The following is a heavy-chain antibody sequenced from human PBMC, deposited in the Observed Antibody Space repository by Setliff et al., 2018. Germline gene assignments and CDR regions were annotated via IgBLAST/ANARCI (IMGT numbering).Heavy chain of an antibody. Sequence: GGSLRLSCAASGFTFSSYMMNWVRQAPGKGLEWVSSISSSSIYIYYADSVKGRFTISRDNAKNSLYLQMNSLRAEDTAVYYCARVRSSLVVAGSADYWGQGTLVTVPS. V-gene: IGHV3-21*01. CDR3: ARVRSSLVVAGSADY. D-gene: IGHD6-19*01. CDR1: GFTFSSYM. CDR2: ISSSSIYI. J-gene: IGHJ4*02.